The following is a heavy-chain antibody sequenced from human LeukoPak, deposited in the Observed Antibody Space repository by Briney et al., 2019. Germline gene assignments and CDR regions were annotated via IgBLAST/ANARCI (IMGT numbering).Heavy chain of an antibody. CDR1: GFTFSSYG. Sequence: GSLRLSCAASGFTFSSYGMHWVRQAPGKGLEWVAVISYDGSNKYYADSVKGRFTISRDNSKNTLYLQMNSLRAEDTAVYYCAKDRGWRITMIAVWGQGTLVTVSS. CDR2: ISYDGSNK. D-gene: IGHD3-22*01. V-gene: IGHV3-30*18. CDR3: AKDRGWRITMIAV. J-gene: IGHJ4*02.